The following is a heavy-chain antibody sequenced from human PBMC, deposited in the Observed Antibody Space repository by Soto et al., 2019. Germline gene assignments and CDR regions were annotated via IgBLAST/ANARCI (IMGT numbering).Heavy chain of an antibody. J-gene: IGHJ4*02. V-gene: IGHV3-30-3*01. CDR2: ISYDGSNK. Sequence: QVQLVESGGGVVQPGRSLRLSCAASGFTFSSYAMHWVRQAPGKGLEWVAVISYDGSNKYYADSVKGRFTISRDNSKNTLYLQMNSLRAEDTAVYYCARSSSSGIFDYWSQGTLVTVSS. CDR3: ARSSSSGIFDY. CDR1: GFTFSSYA. D-gene: IGHD6-13*01.